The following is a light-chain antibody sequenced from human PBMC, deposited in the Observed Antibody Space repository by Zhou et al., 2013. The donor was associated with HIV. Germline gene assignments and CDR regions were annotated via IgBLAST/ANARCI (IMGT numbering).Light chain of an antibody. CDR3: QQRSNWLT. Sequence: EIVLTQSPATVSLSPGERVTLSCRASQSVSSYLAWYQQKPGQAPRLLIYDASNRATGIPARFSGSGSGTDFTLTISSLEPEDFAIYYCQQRSNWLTFGGGTKVEIK. J-gene: IGKJ4*01. CDR1: QSVSSY. V-gene: IGKV3-11*01. CDR2: DAS.